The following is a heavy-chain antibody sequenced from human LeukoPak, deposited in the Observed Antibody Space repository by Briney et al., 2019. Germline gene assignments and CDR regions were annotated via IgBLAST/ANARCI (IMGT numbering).Heavy chain of an antibody. Sequence: PSETLSLTCTVSGGSISSYYWSWIRQPPGKGPEWIGYIYYSGSTNYNPSLKSRVTISVDTSKNQFSLKLSSVTAADTAVYYCARHQKRRSDWFPYLDAFDIWGQGTMVTVSS. D-gene: IGHD3/OR15-3a*01. V-gene: IGHV4-59*08. CDR2: IYYSGST. CDR1: GGSISSYY. J-gene: IGHJ3*02. CDR3: ARHQKRRSDWFPYLDAFDI.